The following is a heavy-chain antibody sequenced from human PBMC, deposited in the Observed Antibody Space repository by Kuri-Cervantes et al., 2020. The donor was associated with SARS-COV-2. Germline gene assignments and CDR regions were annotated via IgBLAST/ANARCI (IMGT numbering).Heavy chain of an antibody. CDR3: ARALQGVAATLPYYYYGMDV. Sequence: GESLKISCAASGFTFSSYGMHWVRQAPGKGLEWVAVIWYDGSNKYYADSVKGRFTISRDNSKNTLYLQMNSLRAEDTAVYYCARALQGVAATLPYYYYGMDVWGQGTTVTVSS. J-gene: IGHJ6*02. CDR1: GFTFSSYG. V-gene: IGHV3-33*01. D-gene: IGHD2-15*01. CDR2: IWYDGSNK.